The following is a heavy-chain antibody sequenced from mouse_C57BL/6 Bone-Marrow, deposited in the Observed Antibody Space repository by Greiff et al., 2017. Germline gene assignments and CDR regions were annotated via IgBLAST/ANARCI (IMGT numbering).Heavy chain of an antibody. J-gene: IGHJ2*01. CDR1: GYTFTSYW. D-gene: IGHD1-1*01. V-gene: IGHV1-5*01. CDR2: IYPGNSDT. Sequence: VQLQQSGTVLARPGASVKMSCKTSGYTFTSYWMHWVKQRPGQGLEWIGAIYPGNSDTSYNQKFKGKAKLTAVTSASTAYMELSSLTNEDSAVYYCTRITTVVATDYFDYWGQGTTLTVSS. CDR3: TRITTVVATDYFDY.